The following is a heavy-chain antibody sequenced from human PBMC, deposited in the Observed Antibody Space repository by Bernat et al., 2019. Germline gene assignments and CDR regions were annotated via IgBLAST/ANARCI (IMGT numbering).Heavy chain of an antibody. D-gene: IGHD1-26*01. V-gene: IGHV1-18*01. J-gene: IGHJ4*02. CDR1: GYTFTSYV. CDR3: ARDVEVGGSFEAGPTPANFDD. Sequence: QVQLVQSGAEVKTPGASVKVSCKASGYTFTSYVISWVRQAPGQGLEWMGWISAYNGNTNYAQKLQGRVTMTTDTTTSTAYMELRSLRSDDTAVYYCARDVEVGGSFEAGPTPANFDDWGQGTLVTVSS. CDR2: ISAYNGNT.